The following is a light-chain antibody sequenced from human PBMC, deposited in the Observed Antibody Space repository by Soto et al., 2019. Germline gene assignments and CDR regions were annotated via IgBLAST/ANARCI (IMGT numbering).Light chain of an antibody. CDR3: ATWDSSLSAWV. CDR1: SSNLGNNF. CDR2: DNN. J-gene: IGLJ2*01. Sequence: QSVLTQPPSVSAAPGQKVTISCSGSSSNLGNNFVSWYQHLPGTAPKLLIYDNNKRPSGIPDRFSGSRSATSATLGITGLQTGDEADYYCATWDSSLSAWVFGGGTKLTVL. V-gene: IGLV1-51*01.